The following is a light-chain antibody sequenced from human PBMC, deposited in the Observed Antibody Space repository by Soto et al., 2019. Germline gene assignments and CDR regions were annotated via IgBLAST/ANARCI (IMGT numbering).Light chain of an antibody. CDR3: SSFAGNNNLV. CDR2: EVS. J-gene: IGLJ2*01. Sequence: QSALTQPPSASGSPGQSVTISCTGTSCDVGGYNYVSWYQQHPGKAPKLMISEVSNRPSGVPDRFSGSKSGNTASLTVSGLQAEDEADYYCSSFAGNNNLVFGGGTKLTVL. CDR1: SCDVGGYNY. V-gene: IGLV2-8*01.